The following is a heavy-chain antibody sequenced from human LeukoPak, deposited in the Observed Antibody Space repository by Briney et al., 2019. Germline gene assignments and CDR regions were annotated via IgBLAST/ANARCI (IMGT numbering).Heavy chain of an antibody. CDR2: INPHSGKT. J-gene: IGHJ5*02. V-gene: IGHV1-8*01. Sequence: ASVKVSCNTSGYPFRNYDINWVRQATGQGLEWMGWINPHSGKTGYAQKFQGRVTMTTDTSANTAYMDLSSLRSEDTAVYYCARLSSHYGDYKVDPWGQGTLVTVPS. CDR3: ARLSSHYGDYKVDP. D-gene: IGHD4-17*01. CDR1: GYPFRNYD.